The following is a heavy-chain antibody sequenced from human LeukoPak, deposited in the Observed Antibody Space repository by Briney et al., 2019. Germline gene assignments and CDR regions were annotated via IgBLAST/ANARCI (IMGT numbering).Heavy chain of an antibody. D-gene: IGHD3-3*01. V-gene: IGHV3-11*01. CDR3: ARDGFRITIFGVAADEGFDP. J-gene: IGHJ5*02. CDR1: GFTFSSYA. CDR2: ISSSGSTI. Sequence: PGGSLRLSCAASGFTFSSYAMSWIRQAPGKGLEWVSYISSSGSTIYYADSVKGRFTISRDNAKNSLYLQMNSLRAEDTAVYYCARDGFRITIFGVAADEGFDPWGQGTLVTVSS.